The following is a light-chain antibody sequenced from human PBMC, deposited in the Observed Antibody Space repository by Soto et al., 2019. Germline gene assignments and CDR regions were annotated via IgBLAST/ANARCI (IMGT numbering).Light chain of an antibody. CDR3: QQYNSWPPWT. CDR2: AAS. Sequence: EIVMTQSPATLSVSPGERATLSCRASQSIGSNLAWYQQKPGQAPRLLIYAASIRATDVPARFSGSGSGTEFTLTISGRQSDDFAVYFCQQYNSWPPWTFGHGTKVEIK. CDR1: QSIGSN. V-gene: IGKV3-15*01. J-gene: IGKJ1*01.